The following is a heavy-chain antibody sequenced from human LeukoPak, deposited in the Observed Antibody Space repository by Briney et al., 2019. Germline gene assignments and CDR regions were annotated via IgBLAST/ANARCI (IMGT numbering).Heavy chain of an antibody. D-gene: IGHD2-2*01. CDR2: IKQDGSEK. CDR3: AREYPQPDYYYYYYMDV. Sequence: GGSLRLSCAASGFTFSSYWMSWVRQAPGKGLEWVANIKQDGSEKCYVDSVKGRFTISRDNAKNSLYLQMNSLRAEDTAVYYCAREYPQPDYYYYYYMDVWGKGTTVTVSS. CDR1: GFTFSSYW. V-gene: IGHV3-7*01. J-gene: IGHJ6*03.